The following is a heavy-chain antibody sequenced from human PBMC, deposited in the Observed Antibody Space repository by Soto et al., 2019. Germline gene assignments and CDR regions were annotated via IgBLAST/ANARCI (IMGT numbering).Heavy chain of an antibody. J-gene: IGHJ5*02. D-gene: IGHD2-2*01. Sequence: GGSLRLSCAASGFTFSNYAMSWVRQAPGKGLEWVSIISGSGDTTYYADSVKGRFTVSRDNSKNTLYLQMNSLRAVSDTAVYYCAKSGRAAALVGWVDPWGQGTLVTVSS. V-gene: IGHV3-23*01. CDR1: GFTFSNYA. CDR3: AKSGRAAALVGWVDP. CDR2: ISGSGDTT.